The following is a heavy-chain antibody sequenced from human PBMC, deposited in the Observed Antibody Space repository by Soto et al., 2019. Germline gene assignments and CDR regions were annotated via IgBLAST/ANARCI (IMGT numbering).Heavy chain of an antibody. D-gene: IGHD2-21*01. J-gene: IGHJ5*02. CDR1: GDSISSYD. CDR2: VSYTGST. Sequence: QVQLQESGPGLVKPSETLSLTCTVSGDSISSYDWSWVRQPPGKGLEWVGYVSYTGSTIYNPSLESRATLSLDTSKNQVSLSLNSVTGADTAVYYCASVEELPVWFDPWGRGTLVTVSS. CDR3: ASVEELPVWFDP. V-gene: IGHV4-59*13.